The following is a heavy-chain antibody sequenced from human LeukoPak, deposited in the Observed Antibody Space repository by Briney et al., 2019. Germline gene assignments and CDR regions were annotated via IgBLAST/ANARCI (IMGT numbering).Heavy chain of an antibody. Sequence: SETLSLTCTVSGGSISGYYWSWIRQPAGKGLEWIGRIYTSWSTNYNPSLKSRVTMSVDTSKNQFSLKLSSVTAADTAVYYCARDMITFGGVKAFDIWGQGTMVTVSS. CDR3: ARDMITFGGVKAFDI. V-gene: IGHV4-4*07. J-gene: IGHJ3*02. D-gene: IGHD3-16*01. CDR1: GGSISGYY. CDR2: IYTSWST.